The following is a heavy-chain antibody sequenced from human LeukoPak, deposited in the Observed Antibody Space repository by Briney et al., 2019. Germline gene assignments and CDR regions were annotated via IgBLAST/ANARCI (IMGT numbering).Heavy chain of an antibody. CDR3: ARDAYYFDSSGYYLNFDY. CDR1: GFTFSDYY. CDR2: ISSSGSTI. D-gene: IGHD3-22*01. V-gene: IGHV3-11*04. Sequence: PGGSLRLSCAASGFTFSDYYMSWIRQAPGKGLEWVSYISSSGSTIYYADSVKGRFTISRDNAKNSLYLQMNSLRAEDTAVYYCARDAYYFDSSGYYLNFDYWGQGTLVTVSS. J-gene: IGHJ4*02.